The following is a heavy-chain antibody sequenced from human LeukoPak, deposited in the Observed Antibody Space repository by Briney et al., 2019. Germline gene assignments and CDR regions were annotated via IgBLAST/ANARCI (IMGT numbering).Heavy chain of an antibody. Sequence: GGSLRLSRAASGFTFSSYSMNWVRQAPGKGLEWVSSISISGYIYYADSVKGRFTISRDNAKNSLYLQMNSLRAEDTAVYYCARVGGQQLVLSSYYFDYWGQGTLVTVSS. J-gene: IGHJ4*02. CDR1: GFTFSSYS. CDR3: ARVGGQQLVLSSYYFDY. V-gene: IGHV3-21*01. D-gene: IGHD6-13*01. CDR2: ISISGYI.